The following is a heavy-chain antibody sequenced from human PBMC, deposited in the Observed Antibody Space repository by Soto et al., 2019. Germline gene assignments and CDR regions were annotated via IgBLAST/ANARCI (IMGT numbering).Heavy chain of an antibody. Sequence: QVQLVQSGAEVKKPGASVKVSCKASGYTFTSYGISWVRQAPGQGLEWMGWISAYNGNTNYAQKLQGRVTMTTDTSTSTAYMELRSPRSDDTAVYYCARSVGYYDSSGYYRSSYYYGMDVWGQGTTVTVSS. CDR2: ISAYNGNT. J-gene: IGHJ6*02. CDR1: GYTFTSYG. D-gene: IGHD3-22*01. CDR3: ARSVGYYDSSGYYRSSYYYGMDV. V-gene: IGHV1-18*04.